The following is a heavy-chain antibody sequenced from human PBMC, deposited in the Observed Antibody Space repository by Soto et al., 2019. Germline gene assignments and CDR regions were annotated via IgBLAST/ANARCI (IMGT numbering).Heavy chain of an antibody. CDR1: GGTFSSYA. D-gene: IGHD3-22*01. Sequence: SVKVSCKASGGTFSSYAISWVRQAPGQGLEWMGGIIPIFGTANYAQKFQGRVTITADESTSTAYMELSSLRSEDTAVYYCASSYYDSSGYYAFDYWGQGTLVTVSS. CDR2: IIPIFGTA. J-gene: IGHJ4*02. V-gene: IGHV1-69*13. CDR3: ASSYYDSSGYYAFDY.